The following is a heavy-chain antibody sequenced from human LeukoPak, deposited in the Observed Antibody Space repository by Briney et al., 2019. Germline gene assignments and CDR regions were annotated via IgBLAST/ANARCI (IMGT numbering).Heavy chain of an antibody. CDR2: ISYDGSNK. D-gene: IGHD3-3*01. CDR1: GFTFSSYA. J-gene: IGHJ4*02. CDR3: ARDRKAAGVGDY. Sequence: PGGSLRLSCAASGFTFSSYAMPWVRQAPGKGLEGGAVISYDGSNKYYADSVKGRFTISRDNSKNTLYLQMNSLRAEDTAVYYCARDRKAAGVGDYWGQGTLVTVSS. V-gene: IGHV3-30*04.